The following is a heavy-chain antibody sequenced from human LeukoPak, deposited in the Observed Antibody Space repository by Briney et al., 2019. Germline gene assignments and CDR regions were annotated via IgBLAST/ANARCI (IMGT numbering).Heavy chain of an antibody. V-gene: IGHV3-11*06. D-gene: IGHD2-15*01. CDR2: ISSSSSYT. J-gene: IGHJ4*02. CDR1: GSTFSDYY. Sequence: GGSRRLSCAASGSTFSDYYMSWIRQAPGKGPEWVSYISSSSSYTNYADSVKGRFTISRDNAKNSLYLQMNSLRAEDTAVYYCARDYCSGGSCYSDNWGQGTLVTVSS. CDR3: ARDYCSGGSCYSDN.